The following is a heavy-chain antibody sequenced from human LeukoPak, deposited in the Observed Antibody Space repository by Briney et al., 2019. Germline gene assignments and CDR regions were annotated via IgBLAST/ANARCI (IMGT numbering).Heavy chain of an antibody. J-gene: IGHJ3*02. CDR3: ARVRRYSYPDAFDI. Sequence: GGSLRLSCAASGFTFDDYAMNWVRQAPGKGLEWVSGINWNGGSTDYADSVKGRFTISRDNAQNSLYLQMNSLRAEDTALYYCARVRRYSYPDAFDIWGQGTLVTVSS. V-gene: IGHV3-20*04. CDR1: GFTFDDYA. D-gene: IGHD5-18*01. CDR2: INWNGGST.